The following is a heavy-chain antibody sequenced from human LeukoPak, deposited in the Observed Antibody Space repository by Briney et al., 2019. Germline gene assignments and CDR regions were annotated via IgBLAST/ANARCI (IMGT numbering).Heavy chain of an antibody. J-gene: IGHJ4*02. CDR3: ASHSPGYCTNGVCARYR. Sequence: SETLSLTCTVPGGSISSGDYYWSWIRQPPGKGLEWIGYIYYSGSTYYNPSLKSRVTISVDTSKNQFSLKLSSVTAADTAVYYCASHSPGYCTNGVCARYRWGQGTLVTVSS. D-gene: IGHD2-8*01. CDR2: IYYSGST. V-gene: IGHV4-30-4*01. CDR1: GGSISSGDYY.